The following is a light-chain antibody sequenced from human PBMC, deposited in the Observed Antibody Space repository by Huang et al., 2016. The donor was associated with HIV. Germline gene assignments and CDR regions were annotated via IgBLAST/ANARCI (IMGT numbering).Light chain of an antibody. CDR3: QQSYSTLRYT. CDR2: AAS. V-gene: IGKV1-39*01. J-gene: IGKJ2*01. Sequence: DIQMTQSPSSLSASVGDRVTITCRASQSISSYLNWYQQKPGKAPKLLIYAASSLQSGVPSRFCGSGSGTDFTLTISSLQPEDFATYYCQQSYSTLRYTFGQGTKLEIK. CDR1: QSISSY.